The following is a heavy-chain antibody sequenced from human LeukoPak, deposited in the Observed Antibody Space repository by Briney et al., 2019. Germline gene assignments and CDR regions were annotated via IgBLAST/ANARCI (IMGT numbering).Heavy chain of an antibody. Sequence: GGSQSLSCAASGFIFSSYAMHWVRQAPGKGLEWVAVISYDGRNKNYADSVKGRFTISRDNSKNTLYLQMTSLRPEDTAVYYCAKTLRGYDFWTGYFLDYWGQGTLVTVSS. V-gene: IGHV3-30*18. CDR1: GFIFSSYA. J-gene: IGHJ4*02. CDR3: AKTLRGYDFWTGYFLDY. D-gene: IGHD3-3*01. CDR2: ISYDGRNK.